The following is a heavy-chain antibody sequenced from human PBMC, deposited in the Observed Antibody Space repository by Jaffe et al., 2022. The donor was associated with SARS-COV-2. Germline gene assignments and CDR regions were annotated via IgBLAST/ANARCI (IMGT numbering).Heavy chain of an antibody. J-gene: IGHJ4*02. Sequence: EVQLVESGGGVVQPGGSLRLSCAASGFTFDDYAMHWVRQAPGKGLEWVSLISGDGGSTYYADSVKGRFTISRDNSKNSLYLQMNSLRTEDTALYYCAKGHTHQLLRMVVDYWGQGTLVTVSS. CDR2: ISGDGGST. D-gene: IGHD2-2*01. V-gene: IGHV3-43*02. CDR3: AKGHTHQLLRMVVDY. CDR1: GFTFDDYA.